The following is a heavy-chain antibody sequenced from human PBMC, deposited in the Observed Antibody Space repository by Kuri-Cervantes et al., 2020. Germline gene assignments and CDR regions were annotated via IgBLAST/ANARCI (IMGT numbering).Heavy chain of an antibody. CDR2: INAGNGNT. Sequence: ASVKVSCKASGYTFTSYAMHWVRQAPGQRLEWMGWINAGNGNTKYSQKFQGRVTITRDTSASTAYMELSSLRSEDTAVYYCARGGYYDSSGQDTDAFDIWGQGTMVTVSS. CDR3: ARGGYYDSSGQDTDAFDI. CDR1: GYTFTSYA. D-gene: IGHD3-22*01. V-gene: IGHV1-3*01. J-gene: IGHJ3*02.